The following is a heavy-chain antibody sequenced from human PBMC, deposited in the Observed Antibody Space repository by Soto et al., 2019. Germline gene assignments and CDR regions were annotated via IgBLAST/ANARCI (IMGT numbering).Heavy chain of an antibody. CDR2: INSDGSST. V-gene: IGHV3-74*01. Sequence: GGSLRLSCAASGFTFSSYWMHWVRQAPGKGLGWVSRINSDGSSTSYADSVKGRFTISRDNAKNTLYLQMNSLRAEDTAVYYCATRYYYGSGSMYGMDVWGQGTTVTVSS. D-gene: IGHD3-10*01. CDR3: ATRYYYGSGSMYGMDV. J-gene: IGHJ6*02. CDR1: GFTFSSYW.